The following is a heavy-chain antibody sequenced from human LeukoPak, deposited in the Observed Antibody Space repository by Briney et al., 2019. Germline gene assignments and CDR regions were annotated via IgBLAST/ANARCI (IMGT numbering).Heavy chain of an antibody. CDR3: ARGGLSYDFWSGYYTPYYYGMDV. J-gene: IGHJ6*02. CDR2: IYYSGST. D-gene: IGHD3-3*01. CDR1: GGSISNNY. Sequence: PSETLSLTCTVSGGSISNNYWSWIRQPPGKGLEWIGYIYYSGSTNYNPSLKSRVTISVDTSKNQFSLKLSSVTAADTAVYYCARGGLSYDFWSGYYTPYYYGMDVWGQGTTVTVSS. V-gene: IGHV4-59*01.